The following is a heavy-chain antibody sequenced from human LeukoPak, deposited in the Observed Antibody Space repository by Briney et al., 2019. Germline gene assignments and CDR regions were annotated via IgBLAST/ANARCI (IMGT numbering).Heavy chain of an antibody. Sequence: ASVKVSCKASGGTFSSYAISWVRQAPGQGLEWMGWINPNSGGTNYAQKFQGRVTMTRDTSISTAYMELSRLRSDDTAVYYCAGMAAALGNYWGQGTLVTVSS. D-gene: IGHD6-13*01. CDR1: GGTFSSYA. J-gene: IGHJ4*02. V-gene: IGHV1-2*02. CDR3: AGMAAALGNY. CDR2: INPNSGGT.